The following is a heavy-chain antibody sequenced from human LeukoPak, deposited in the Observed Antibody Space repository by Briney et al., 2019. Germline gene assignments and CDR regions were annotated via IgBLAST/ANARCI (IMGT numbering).Heavy chain of an antibody. J-gene: IGHJ5*02. CDR1: GFTFSSYA. V-gene: IGHV3-30*04. Sequence: GGSPRPYCAASGFTFSSYAMHWVRQAPGKGLEWVAVISYDGSNKYYADSVKGRFTISRDNSKNTLYLQMNSLRAEDTAVYYCARDRSYYGSGSFDPWGQGTLVTVSS. CDR2: ISYDGSNK. CDR3: ARDRSYYGSGSFDP. D-gene: IGHD3-10*01.